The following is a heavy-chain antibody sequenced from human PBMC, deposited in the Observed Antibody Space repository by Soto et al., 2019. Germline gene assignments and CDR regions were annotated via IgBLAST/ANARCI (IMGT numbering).Heavy chain of an antibody. D-gene: IGHD6-6*01. CDR3: AKEMYPRTVLDRSSPWGDY. CDR2: MSYAGSYK. Sequence: PGGSLRLSXAXSGFTFSEFGMHVVRQAPGKGLEWVAVMSYAGSYKYYADSVKGRFTISRDLSGNTLFLQMNSLRLEDTAVYFCAKEMYPRTVLDRSSPWGDYWGQGTLVTVSS. J-gene: IGHJ4*02. V-gene: IGHV3-30*18. CDR1: GFTFSEFG.